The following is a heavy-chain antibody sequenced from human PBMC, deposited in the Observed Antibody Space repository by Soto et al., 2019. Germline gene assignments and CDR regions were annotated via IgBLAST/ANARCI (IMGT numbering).Heavy chain of an antibody. D-gene: IGHD5-18*01. V-gene: IGHV4-34*01. Sequence: EPLSLTCGVYGGSFSGYYWTWIRQPPGKGLEWIGEINHSGSTNYNPSLKSRVTISVDTSKNQFSLSLSSVTAADTAVYYCASALRGYTYGAFDPWGQGTLVTVSS. CDR2: INHSGST. J-gene: IGHJ5*02. CDR1: GGSFSGYY. CDR3: ASALRGYTYGAFDP.